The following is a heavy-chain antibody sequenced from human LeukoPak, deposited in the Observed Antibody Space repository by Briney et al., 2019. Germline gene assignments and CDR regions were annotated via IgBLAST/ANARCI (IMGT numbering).Heavy chain of an antibody. V-gene: IGHV1-18*01. D-gene: IGHD2-2*01. CDR2: ISAYNGNT. J-gene: IGHJ6*03. CDR3: ARPLRQLYEDYYYYYYMDV. CDR1: GYTFTNYA. Sequence: ASVKVSCKASGYTFTNYAISWVRQAPGQGLEWMGWISAYNGNTKYAQKLQGRVTMTTDTSTSTAFLELRSLTSDDTAVYYYARPLRQLYEDYYYYYYMDVWGKGTTVTVSS.